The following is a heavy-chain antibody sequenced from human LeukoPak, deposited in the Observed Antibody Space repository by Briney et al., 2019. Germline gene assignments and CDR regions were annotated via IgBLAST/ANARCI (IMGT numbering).Heavy chain of an antibody. CDR1: GGTFSSYA. CDR2: IIPIFGTA. V-gene: IGHV1-69*13. J-gene: IGHJ5*02. D-gene: IGHD3-3*01. Sequence: ASVKVSCKASGGTFSSYAISWVRQAPGQGLEWMGGIIPIFGTANYAQKFQGRVTITADESTSTAYMELSSLRSEDTAVYYCAREDRPYSIFGVVPNGQNWFDPWGQGTLVTVSS. CDR3: AREDRPYSIFGVVPNGQNWFDP.